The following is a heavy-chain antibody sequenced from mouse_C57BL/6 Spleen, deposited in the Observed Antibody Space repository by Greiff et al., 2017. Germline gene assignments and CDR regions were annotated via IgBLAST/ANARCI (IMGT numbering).Heavy chain of an antibody. J-gene: IGHJ2*01. D-gene: IGHD2-2*01. CDR3: ARVEWFFDY. CDR2: IYPRAGST. V-gene: IGHV1-85*01. CDR1: GYTFTGYD. Sequence: VQLQQSGPELVKPGASVKLSCKASGYTFTGYDINWVKQRPGQGLEWIGWIYPRAGSTKYNEKFNGKATLTVDTSSSTADMGLQSMTSDKSAVYFCARVEWFFDYWGQGTTLTVSS.